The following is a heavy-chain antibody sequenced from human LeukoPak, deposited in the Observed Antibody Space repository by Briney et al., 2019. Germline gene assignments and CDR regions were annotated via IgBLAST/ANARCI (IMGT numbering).Heavy chain of an antibody. CDR1: GYTFTSYY. D-gene: IGHD2-15*01. Sequence: ASVKVSCKASGYTFTSYYMHWVRQAPGQGLEWMGIINPGGGGASYAQKFQGRVTMTRDTSTSTVYMELSSLRSEDTAVYYCARFPSGGSYYDYWGQETLVTVSS. J-gene: IGHJ4*02. CDR3: ARFPSGGSYYDY. CDR2: INPGGGGA. V-gene: IGHV1-46*01.